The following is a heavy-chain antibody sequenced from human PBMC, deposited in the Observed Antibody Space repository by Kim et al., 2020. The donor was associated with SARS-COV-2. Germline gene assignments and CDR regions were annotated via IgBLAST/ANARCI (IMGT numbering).Heavy chain of an antibody. D-gene: IGHD3-9*01. V-gene: IGHV3-7*01. J-gene: IGHJ4*02. CDR2: IKQDGSEK. CDR1: GFTFSSYW. Sequence: GGSLRLSCAASGFTFSSYWMSWVRQAPGKGLEWVANIKQDGSEKYYVDSVKGRFTISRDNAKNSLYLQMNSLRAEDTAVYYCARVSTLYDILTGYYPTYFDYWGQGTLVTVSS. CDR3: ARVSTLYDILTGYYPTYFDY.